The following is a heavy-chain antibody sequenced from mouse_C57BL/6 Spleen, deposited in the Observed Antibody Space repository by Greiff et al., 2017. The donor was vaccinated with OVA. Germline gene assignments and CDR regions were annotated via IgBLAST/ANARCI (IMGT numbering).Heavy chain of an antibody. Sequence: QVQLQQSGAELVRPGTSVKVSCKASGYAFTNYLIEWVKQRPGQGLEWIGVINPGSGGTNYNEKFKGKATLTADKSSSTAYMLLSSLTSYDSAVYFCARDGLTGMAFWGQGTLVTVSA. V-gene: IGHV1-54*01. CDR2: INPGSGGT. J-gene: IGHJ3*01. CDR1: GYAFTNYL. D-gene: IGHD4-1*01. CDR3: ARDGLTGMAF.